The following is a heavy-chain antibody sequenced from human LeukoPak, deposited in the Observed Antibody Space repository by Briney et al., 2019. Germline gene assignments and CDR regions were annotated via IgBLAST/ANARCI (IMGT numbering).Heavy chain of an antibody. CDR1: GYTFTSYD. V-gene: IGHV1-8*01. D-gene: IGHD5-12*01. CDR2: MNPNSGNT. Sequence: ASVKVSSKASGYTFTSYDINWVRQATGQGLEWMGWMNPNSGNTGYAQKFQGRVTMTRNTSISTAYMELSSLRSEDTAVYYCARAHSGEDPFGYSGYDTYYYYGMDVWGQGTTVTVSS. CDR3: ARAHSGEDPFGYSGYDTYYYYGMDV. J-gene: IGHJ6*02.